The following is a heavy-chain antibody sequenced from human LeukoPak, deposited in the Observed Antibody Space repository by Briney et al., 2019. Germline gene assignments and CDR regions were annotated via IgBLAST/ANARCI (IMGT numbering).Heavy chain of an antibody. CDR1: GGSIISYY. J-gene: IGHJ6*03. CDR3: ARLRIAARPDYYYYMDV. CDR2: IYYSGST. Sequence: PSETLSLTCTVSGGSIISYYWSWIRQPPGKGLEWIGYIYYSGSTNYNPSLKSRVTISVDTSKNQFSLKLSSVTAADTAVYYCARLRIAARPDYYYYMDVWGKGTTVTVSS. V-gene: IGHV4-59*08. D-gene: IGHD6-6*01.